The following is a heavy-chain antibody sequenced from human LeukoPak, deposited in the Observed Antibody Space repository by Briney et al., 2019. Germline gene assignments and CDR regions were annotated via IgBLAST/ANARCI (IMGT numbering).Heavy chain of an antibody. CDR3: ASSSGWTRGYYFDY. CDR2: IYYSGST. V-gene: IGHV4-31*03. J-gene: IGHJ4*02. D-gene: IGHD6-19*01. CDR1: GGSISSGGYY. Sequence: TSETLSLTCTVSGGSISSGGYYWSWIRQHPGKGLEWIGYIYYSGSTYYNPSLKSRVTISVDTSKDQFSLKLSSVTAADTAVYYCASSSGWTRGYYFDYWGQGTLVTVSS.